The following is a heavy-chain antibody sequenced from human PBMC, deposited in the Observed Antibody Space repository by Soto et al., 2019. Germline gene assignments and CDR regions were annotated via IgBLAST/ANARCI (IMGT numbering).Heavy chain of an antibody. CDR1: GGSISSSSYY. Sequence: SETLSLTCTVSGGSISSSSYYWGWIRQPPGKGLEWIGSIYYSGSTYYNPSLKSRVTISVDTSKNQFFLKLSSVTAADTAVYYCARYCSSTSCYIEGLVYWGQGTLVTVSS. J-gene: IGHJ4*02. CDR2: IYYSGST. CDR3: ARYCSSTSCYIEGLVY. D-gene: IGHD2-2*02. V-gene: IGHV4-39*01.